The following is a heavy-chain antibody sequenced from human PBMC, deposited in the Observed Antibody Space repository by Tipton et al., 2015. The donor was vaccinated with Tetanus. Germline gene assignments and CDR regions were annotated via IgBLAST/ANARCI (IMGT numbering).Heavy chain of an antibody. V-gene: IGHV3-53*01. CDR1: GFTVSSNY. J-gene: IGHJ6*02. CDR2: IYSGGST. CDR3: ARGKGHSSSWKYYYYGMDV. D-gene: IGHD6-13*01. Sequence: AVSGFTVSSNYMSWVRQAPGKGLEWVSVIYSGGSTYYADSVKGRFTISRDNSKNTLYLQMNSLRAEDTAVYYCARGKGHSSSWKYYYYGMDVWGQGTTVTVSS.